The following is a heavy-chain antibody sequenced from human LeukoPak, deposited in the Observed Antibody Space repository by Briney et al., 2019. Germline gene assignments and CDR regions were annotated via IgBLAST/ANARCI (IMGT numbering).Heavy chain of an antibody. CDR2: ISTYDGNT. Sequence: ASVKVSCKASGYTFTSYGISWVRQAPGQGLEWMGWISTYDGNTNYAQKLQGRVTLTTDTSTNTAYMELTSLRSDDTAVYYCARPFMEQLVPFDPWGQGTLVTVSS. CDR1: GYTFTSYG. V-gene: IGHV1-18*01. D-gene: IGHD6-13*01. J-gene: IGHJ5*02. CDR3: ARPFMEQLVPFDP.